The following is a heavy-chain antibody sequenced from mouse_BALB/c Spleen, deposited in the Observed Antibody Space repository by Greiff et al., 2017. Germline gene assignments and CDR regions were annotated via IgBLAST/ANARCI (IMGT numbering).Heavy chain of an antibody. CDR1: GYTFTSYW. CDR3: TRRGYGNPYAMDY. J-gene: IGHJ4*01. Sequence: LQQPGSELVRPGASVKLSCKASGYTFTSYWMHWVKQRPGQGLEWIGNIYPGSGSTNYDEKFKSKATLTVDTSSSTAYMQLSSLTSEDSAVYYCTRRGYGNPYAMDYWGQGTSVTVSS. D-gene: IGHD2-10*02. CDR2: IYPGSGST. V-gene: IGHV1S22*01.